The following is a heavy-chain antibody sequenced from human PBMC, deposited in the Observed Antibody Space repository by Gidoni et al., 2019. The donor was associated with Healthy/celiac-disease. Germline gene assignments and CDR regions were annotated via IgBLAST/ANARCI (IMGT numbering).Heavy chain of an antibody. CDR2: IIPIFGTA. Sequence: QVQLVQSGAEVKKPGSSVKVSCKASGGTFRSYATSWVRLAPGQGLEWMGGIIPIFGTANYAQKFQGRVTITADESTSTAYMELSSLRSEDTAVYYCARDRRAYCTNGVCYGGYYYYGMDVWGQGTTVTVSS. CDR1: GGTFRSYA. D-gene: IGHD2-8*01. V-gene: IGHV1-69*01. J-gene: IGHJ6*02. CDR3: ARDRRAYCTNGVCYGGYYYYGMDV.